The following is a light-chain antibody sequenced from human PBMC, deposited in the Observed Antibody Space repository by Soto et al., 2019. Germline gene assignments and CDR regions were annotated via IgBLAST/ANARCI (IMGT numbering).Light chain of an antibody. CDR2: GAS. J-gene: IGKJ5*01. CDR1: QSVSSY. V-gene: IGKV3-15*01. CDR3: QQYNDWPLFT. Sequence: EIVMTQSPATLSVSSGETATLSCRASQSVSSYLAWYQQKPGQAPRLLIYGASTRATGIPARFSGSGSGTEFTLTISGLQSEDFAVYSCQQYNDWPLFTFGQGTRLEIK.